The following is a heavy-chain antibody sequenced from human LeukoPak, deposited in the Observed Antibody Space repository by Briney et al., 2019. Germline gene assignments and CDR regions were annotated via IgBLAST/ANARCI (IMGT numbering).Heavy chain of an antibody. Sequence: SQTLSLTCAISGDSFSSNLVTWNWIRQSPSRGLEWLGRTYYRSKWSNDYVISLEGRITINPDTSKNQFSLQVNSVTPEDTAVYYCARATGNSYDYWGQGTLVTVSS. CDR3: ARATGNSYDY. J-gene: IGHJ4*02. D-gene: IGHD1-26*01. V-gene: IGHV6-1*01. CDR1: GDSFSSNLVT. CDR2: TYYRSKWSN.